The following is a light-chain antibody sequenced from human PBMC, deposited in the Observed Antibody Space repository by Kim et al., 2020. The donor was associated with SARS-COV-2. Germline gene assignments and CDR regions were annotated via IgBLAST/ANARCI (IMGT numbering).Light chain of an antibody. CDR1: RSNIGAVYD. V-gene: IGLV1-40*01. CDR2: GNS. CDR3: QSYDSSLSGYV. J-gene: IGLJ1*01. Sequence: VTLSGTGSRSNIGAVYDVHWYQQLPGRAPKLLIYGNSNRPSGVPDRFSGSKSGTSASLAITGLQAEDEADYHCQSYDSSLSGYVFGTGTKVTVL.